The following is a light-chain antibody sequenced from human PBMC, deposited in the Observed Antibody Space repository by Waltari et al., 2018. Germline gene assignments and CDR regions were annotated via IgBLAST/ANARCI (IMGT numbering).Light chain of an antibody. CDR3: QQGYTTPRT. CDR1: QTIRNF. J-gene: IGKJ1*01. CDR2: AAS. V-gene: IGKV1-39*01. Sequence: DIQMTQSPSSLSASVGDRVSITCRASQTIRNFLNWYQQQPRKATKLLIYAASSLARGAPSRFSGSASGTDFTLTISSLQPEDFATYYCQQGYTTPRTFGQGTKVEIK.